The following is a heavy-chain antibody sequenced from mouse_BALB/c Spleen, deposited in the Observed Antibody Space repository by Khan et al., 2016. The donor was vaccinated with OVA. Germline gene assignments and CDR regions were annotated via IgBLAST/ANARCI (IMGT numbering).Heavy chain of an antibody. CDR1: GFSLTSYG. D-gene: IGHD2-13*01. J-gene: IGHJ1*01. V-gene: IGHV2-2*02. CDR3: ARNCDYVHWYCDV. CDR2: IWSGGTT. Sequence: VQLKQSGPGLVQPSQSLSITCTVSGFSLTSYGVHWVRQSPGKGLEWLGVIWSGGTTDYNAAFIFSLSISKDNSKRQVLFKMNSLQANDTAIYDCARNCDYVHWYCDVWGAGTTVTVSS.